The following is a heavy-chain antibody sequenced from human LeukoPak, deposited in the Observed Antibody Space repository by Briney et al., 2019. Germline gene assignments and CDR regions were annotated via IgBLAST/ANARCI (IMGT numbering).Heavy chain of an antibody. Sequence: GGSLRLSCAASGFTFSSYWMSWVRQAPGKGLEWVANIKQDGSEKYYVDSVRGRFTISRDNAKNSLYLQMNSLRAEDTAVYYCARELGIAAAGTTGFDYWGQGTLVTVSS. CDR2: IKQDGSEK. D-gene: IGHD6-13*01. CDR1: GFTFSSYW. J-gene: IGHJ4*02. V-gene: IGHV3-7*03. CDR3: ARELGIAAAGTTGFDY.